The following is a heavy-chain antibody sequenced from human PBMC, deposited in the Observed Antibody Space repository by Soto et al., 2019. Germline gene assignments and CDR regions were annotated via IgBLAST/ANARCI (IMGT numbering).Heavy chain of an antibody. J-gene: IGHJ5*01. V-gene: IGHV3-7*01. Sequence: GGSLRLSCAASGFTFSSYWMSWVRQAPGKGLEWVANIKQDGSEKYYVDSVKGRFTISRDNAKNSLYLQMNSLRAADTAVYYCARDGMGYSSSWYDYWGQGTLVTVSS. CDR1: GFTFSSYW. CDR2: IKQDGSEK. CDR3: ARDGMGYSSSWYDY. D-gene: IGHD6-13*01.